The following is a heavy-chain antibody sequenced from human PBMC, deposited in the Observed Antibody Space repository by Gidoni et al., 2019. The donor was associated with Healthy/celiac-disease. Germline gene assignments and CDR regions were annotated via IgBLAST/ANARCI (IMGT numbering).Heavy chain of an antibody. Sequence: QVQLVESGGGLVKPGGSLRLSCAASGFTFSDYYMSWIRQAPGKGLEWVSYISSSSSYTNYADSVKGRFTISRDNAKNSLYLQMNSLRAEDTAVYYCASAAVAGTLGNAFDIWGQGTMVTVSS. CDR2: ISSSSSYT. J-gene: IGHJ3*02. CDR3: ASAAVAGTLGNAFDI. D-gene: IGHD6-19*01. V-gene: IGHV3-11*06. CDR1: GFTFSDYY.